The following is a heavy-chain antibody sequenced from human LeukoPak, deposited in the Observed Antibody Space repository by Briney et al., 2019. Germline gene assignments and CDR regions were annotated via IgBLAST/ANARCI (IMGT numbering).Heavy chain of an antibody. J-gene: IGHJ5*02. CDR2: IXTXNXNT. Sequence: ASVKVSCKASGYTFTIYXXXXXRXAXGXXXXXMGWIXTXNXNTDXXXXXXXXXXXTTDTSTNTAYMELRSLRSDDTAIYYCATEKIGWLDPWGQGTLVTVSS. D-gene: IGHD2-21*01. V-gene: IGHV1-18*01. CDR3: ATEKIGWLDP. CDR1: GYTFTIYX.